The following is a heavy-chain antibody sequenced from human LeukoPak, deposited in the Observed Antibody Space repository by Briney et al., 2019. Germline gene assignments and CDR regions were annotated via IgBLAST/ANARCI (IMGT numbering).Heavy chain of an antibody. CDR1: YGSLNSYY. Sequence: SETLSLTCSVSYGSLNSYYWSWIRQPPGKGLEWIGYIYSSGRTTYNPSLKGRVTMSVDTSKNQFYLKLTSVTAADTAVYYCAGDYTSGSYRFDFWGRGSLVTVSS. D-gene: IGHD3-10*01. CDR2: IYSSGRT. CDR3: AGDYTSGSYRFDF. V-gene: IGHV4-59*13. J-gene: IGHJ4*02.